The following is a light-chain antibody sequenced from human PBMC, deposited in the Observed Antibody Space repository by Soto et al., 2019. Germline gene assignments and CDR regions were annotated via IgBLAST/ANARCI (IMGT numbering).Light chain of an antibody. CDR2: GAS. V-gene: IGKV3-15*01. CDR3: QQYNNWPWT. J-gene: IGKJ1*01. CDR1: QSVSNN. Sequence: EIVMTQSPATLSVSPGERATLSCRASQSVSNNLAWYQQQPGQAPRLLIYGASTRATGIPARFSGSGSGTECTLTISSLQSEDFAVYYCQQYNNWPWTFGQGTKVEIE.